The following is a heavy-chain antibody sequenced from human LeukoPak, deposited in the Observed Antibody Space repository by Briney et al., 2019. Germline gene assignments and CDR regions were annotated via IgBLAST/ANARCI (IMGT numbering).Heavy chain of an antibody. J-gene: IGHJ1*01. CDR1: GFTFSSYG. D-gene: IGHD1-1*01. CDR3: ARARSLDGYFQH. V-gene: IGHV3-33*01. CDR2: IWYDGSNK. Sequence: PGGSLRLSCAASGFTFSSYGMHWVRQAPGKGLEWVAVIWYDGSNKYYADSVKGRFTISRDNSKNTLYLQMNSLGAEDTAVYYCARARSLDGYFQHWGQGTLVTVSS.